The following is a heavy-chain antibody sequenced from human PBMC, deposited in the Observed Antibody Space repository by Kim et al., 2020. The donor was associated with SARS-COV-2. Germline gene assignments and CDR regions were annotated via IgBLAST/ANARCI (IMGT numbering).Heavy chain of an antibody. V-gene: IGHV3-48*03. CDR2: ISSSGSTI. Sequence: GGSLRLSCAASGFTFSSYEMNWVRQAPGKGLEWVSYISSSGSTIYYADSVKGRFTISRDNAKNSLYLQMNSLRAEDTAVYYCARDEAPSVAVDSFDYWGQGTLVTVSS. D-gene: IGHD6-19*01. CDR1: GFTFSSYE. J-gene: IGHJ4*02. CDR3: ARDEAPSVAVDSFDY.